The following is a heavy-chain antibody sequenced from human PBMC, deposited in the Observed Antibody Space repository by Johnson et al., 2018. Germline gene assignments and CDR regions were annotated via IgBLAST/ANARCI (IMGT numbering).Heavy chain of an antibody. D-gene: IGHD3-10*01. CDR2: ISGHST. V-gene: IGHV3-23*04. Sequence: VQLVESGGGLVQPVGSLRLSCAASGLTFSTSAMSWVRQAPGKWLEWVSLISGHSTYYADSVKGRFTISRDTSKNTLYLQMNSLRAEDTPVYYCAKSPGGLLYGSTHYYYSYMDVWGKGTTVTVSS. CDR1: GLTFSTSA. J-gene: IGHJ6*03. CDR3: AKSPGGLLYGSTHYYYSYMDV.